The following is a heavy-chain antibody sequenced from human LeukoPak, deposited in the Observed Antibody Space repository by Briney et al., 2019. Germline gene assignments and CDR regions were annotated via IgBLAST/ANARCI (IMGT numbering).Heavy chain of an antibody. CDR3: AKGSSRRTGPLNWFDP. D-gene: IGHD1-26*01. V-gene: IGHV3-33*05. CDR1: GFIFSNYG. J-gene: IGHJ5*02. Sequence: GRSLRLSCAASGFIFSNYGMHWVRQAPGKGLEWVAVISYDGSNEYYADSVKGRFTISRDNSKNTLYLQMNSLRAEDTAVYYCAKGSSRRTGPLNWFDPWGQGTLVTVSS. CDR2: ISYDGSNE.